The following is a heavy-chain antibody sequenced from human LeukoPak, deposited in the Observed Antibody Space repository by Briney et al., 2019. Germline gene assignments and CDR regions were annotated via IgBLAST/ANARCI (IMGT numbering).Heavy chain of an antibody. D-gene: IGHD2-2*01. J-gene: IGHJ4*02. CDR1: TFSFNTHW. Sequence: GGSLRLSGKASTFSFNTHWVNWVRQTPGKGLESVANIRPDGSEEFYVDSVKGRFSISRDNAKNLVYLQMNNLRAEDTGVYYCSGRSGFSSIYWGQGILVTVSS. CDR2: IRPDGSEE. V-gene: IGHV3-7*01. CDR3: SGRSGFSSIY.